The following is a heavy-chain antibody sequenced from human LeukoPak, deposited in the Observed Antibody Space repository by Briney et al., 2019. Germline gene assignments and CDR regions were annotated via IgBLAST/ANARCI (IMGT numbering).Heavy chain of an antibody. D-gene: IGHD3-22*01. V-gene: IGHV3-23*01. CDR3: VKWNGYYDSSGWSRTFDY. CDR1: GFTFSSYA. Sequence: GGSLRLSCAASGFTFSSYAMSWVRQAPGKGLEWVSAISGSGGSTYYADSVKGRFTISRDNSKNTLYLQMNSLRAEDTAVYYCVKWNGYYDSSGWSRTFDYWGQGTLVTVSS. CDR2: ISGSGGST. J-gene: IGHJ4*02.